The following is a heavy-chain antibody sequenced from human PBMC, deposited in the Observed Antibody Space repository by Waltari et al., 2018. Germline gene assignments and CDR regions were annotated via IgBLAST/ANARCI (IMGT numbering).Heavy chain of an antibody. D-gene: IGHD3-22*01. CDR3: ARQRYYNDRSGPRGWRLDY. Sequence: QPQLQESGPGLVKPSETLSLTCIVTGGSVTSSTYYWAWIRQPPGKGLEWIGSVFYTWTTYHNPSLESRVTISADTSSDQFSLNLSSVSAADTAVYYCARQRYYNDRSGPRGWRLDYWGQGALVAVSS. CDR1: GGSVTSSTYY. CDR2: VFYTWTT. V-gene: IGHV4-39*01. J-gene: IGHJ4*02.